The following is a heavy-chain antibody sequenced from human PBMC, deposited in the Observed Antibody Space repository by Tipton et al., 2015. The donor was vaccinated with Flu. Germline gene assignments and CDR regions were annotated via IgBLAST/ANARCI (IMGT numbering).Heavy chain of an antibody. J-gene: IGHJ4*02. CDR2: IGGGGATT. V-gene: IGHV3-23*01. CDR3: ARGGWASDTNNLLDY. CDR1: GFTFSRYA. Sequence: GSLRLSCTASGFTFSRYAMSWVRQAPGKGLEWVSAIGGGGATTYFADSVKGRFTISRDNIRDTLYLQMNSLRAEDTAIYYCARGGWASDTNNLLDYWGQGTLVTVSS. D-gene: IGHD1/OR15-1a*01.